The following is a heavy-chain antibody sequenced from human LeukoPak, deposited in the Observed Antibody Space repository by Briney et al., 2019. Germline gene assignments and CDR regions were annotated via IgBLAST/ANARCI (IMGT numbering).Heavy chain of an antibody. CDR3: ARGLFLSGYLDAFDM. V-gene: IGHV3-53*01. Sequence: GGSLRLSCAASGFTVSNMYMTWVRQAPGKGLEWVSLIYGDGRTSYADSVKGRCTISRDNSKNTLDLQVNSLRVEDTAVCYCARGLFLSGYLDAFDMWGQGTVVTVSS. CDR2: IYGDGRT. CDR1: GFTVSNMY. D-gene: IGHD3-22*01. J-gene: IGHJ3*02.